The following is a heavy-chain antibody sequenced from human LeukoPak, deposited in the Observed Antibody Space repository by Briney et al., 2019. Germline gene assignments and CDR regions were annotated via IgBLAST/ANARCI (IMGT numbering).Heavy chain of an antibody. J-gene: IGHJ3*02. D-gene: IGHD3-10*01. CDR1: GGTFSSYA. Sequence: SVKVSCKASGGTFSSYAISWVRQAPGQGLEWMGGIIPIFGTANYAQKFQGRVTITADESTSTAYTELSSLRSEDMAVYYCAIHPGDQDAFDIWGQGTMVTVSS. CDR3: AIHPGDQDAFDI. CDR2: IIPIFGTA. V-gene: IGHV1-69*13.